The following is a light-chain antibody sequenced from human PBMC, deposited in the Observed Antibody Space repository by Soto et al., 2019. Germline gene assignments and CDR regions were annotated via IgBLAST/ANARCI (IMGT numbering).Light chain of an antibody. J-gene: IGKJ1*01. V-gene: IGKV3-15*01. CDR3: QQYYRWPQT. Sequence: EIVMTQSPATLSVSPGERATLSCRASQSLSFNLAWYQQKPGQAPRLLIYAASTRATGIPARFSGSGSGTEFTLTISSPQSEDFAVYYCQQYYRWPQTFGQGTKVEIK. CDR1: QSLSFN. CDR2: AAS.